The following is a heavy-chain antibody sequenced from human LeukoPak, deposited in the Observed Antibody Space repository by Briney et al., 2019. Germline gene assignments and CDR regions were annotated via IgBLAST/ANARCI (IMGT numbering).Heavy chain of an antibody. Sequence: GGSLRLSCAASGSTFSSYWMSWVRQAPGKGLEWVANIKQDGSEKYYVDSVKGRFTISRDNAKNSLHLQMNSLRAEDTAVYYCARDLVGATNLYYYMDVWGKGTTVTVSS. CDR1: GSTFSSYW. D-gene: IGHD1-26*01. CDR2: IKQDGSEK. V-gene: IGHV3-7*01. J-gene: IGHJ6*03. CDR3: ARDLVGATNLYYYMDV.